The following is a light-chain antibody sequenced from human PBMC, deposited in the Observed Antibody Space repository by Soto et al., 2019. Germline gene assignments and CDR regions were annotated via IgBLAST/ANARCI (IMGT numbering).Light chain of an antibody. V-gene: IGKV3-15*01. CDR3: QQYNNWPPWT. J-gene: IGKJ1*01. CDR1: QSVSSN. Sequence: TQSPGTLSSSPGERATLSCRASQSVSSNYLAWYQQKPGQAPRLLIYGASTRATGIPARFSGSGSGTESTLTISSLQSEDFAVYYCQQYNNWPPWTFGQGTKVDIK. CDR2: GAS.